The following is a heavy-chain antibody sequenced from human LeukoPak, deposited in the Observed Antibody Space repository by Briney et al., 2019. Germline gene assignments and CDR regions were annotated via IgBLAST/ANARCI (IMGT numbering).Heavy chain of an antibody. CDR3: ANLGPPGRDHYLES. CDR1: GFTFSSYS. J-gene: IGHJ4*02. Sequence: GGSLRLSCAASGFTFSSYSMNWVRQAPGKGLEWVSYISSSSSYIYYADSVKGRFTISRDNAKNSLYLQMNSLRDEDTAVYYCANLGPPGRDHYLESWGQGTLVTVSS. CDR2: ISSSSSYI. V-gene: IGHV3-21*01. D-gene: IGHD5-24*01.